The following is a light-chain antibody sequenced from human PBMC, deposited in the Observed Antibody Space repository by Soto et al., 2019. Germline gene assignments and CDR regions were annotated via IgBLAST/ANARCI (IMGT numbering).Light chain of an antibody. V-gene: IGLV2-14*01. J-gene: IGLJ1*01. CDR3: SSFTSSSTLV. Sequence: QSALTQPASVSGSPGQSITISCTGTSSDVGGYNYVSWYQQHPGKAPKLMIYEVSNRPSGVSNRFSGSKSGNTASLTISGLQAEDVGDYYCSSFTSSSTLVFGTGTTLTVL. CDR1: SSDVGGYNY. CDR2: EVS.